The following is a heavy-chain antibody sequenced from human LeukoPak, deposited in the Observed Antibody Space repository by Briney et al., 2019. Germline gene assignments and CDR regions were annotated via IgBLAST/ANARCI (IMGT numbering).Heavy chain of an antibody. Sequence: SETLSLTCTVSGGSISSYYWSWIRQPAGKGLEWIGRIYTSGSTNYNPSLKSRVTMSVDTSKNQFSLKLTSVTAADTAVYYCARVRFSGSYFYNYMDVWGEGTTVTVSS. CDR3: ARVRFSGSYFYNYMDV. CDR2: IYTSGST. V-gene: IGHV4-4*07. J-gene: IGHJ6*03. CDR1: GGSISSYY. D-gene: IGHD3-10*01.